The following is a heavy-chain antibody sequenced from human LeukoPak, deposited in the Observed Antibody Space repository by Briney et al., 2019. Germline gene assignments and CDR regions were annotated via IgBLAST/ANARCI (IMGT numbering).Heavy chain of an antibody. Sequence: SGGSLRLSCAASGFTFDDYAMHWVRQAPGKGLEWVSGISWNSGSIGYADSVKGRFTISRDNAKNSLYLQMNSLRAEDTALYYCAKDIGRDSSHFDCWGQGTLVTVSS. V-gene: IGHV3-9*01. CDR2: ISWNSGSI. D-gene: IGHD3-22*01. CDR1: GFTFDDYA. CDR3: AKDIGRDSSHFDC. J-gene: IGHJ4*02.